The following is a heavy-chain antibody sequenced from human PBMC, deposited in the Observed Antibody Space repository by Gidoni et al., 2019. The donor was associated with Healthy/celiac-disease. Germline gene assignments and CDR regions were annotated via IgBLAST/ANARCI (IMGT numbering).Heavy chain of an antibody. CDR1: GGSFSGYY. J-gene: IGHJ6*03. CDR3: ARGGRTFSGSTYYYYYYMDV. D-gene: IGHD1-26*01. CDR2: INHSGST. V-gene: IGHV4-34*01. Sequence: QVQLQQWGAGLLKPSEPLSLTCAVYGGSFSGYYWSWIRQPPGKGLEWIGEINHSGSTNYNPSLKSRVTISVDTSKNQFSLKLSSVTAADTAVYYCARGGRTFSGSTYYYYYYMDVWGKGTTVTVSS.